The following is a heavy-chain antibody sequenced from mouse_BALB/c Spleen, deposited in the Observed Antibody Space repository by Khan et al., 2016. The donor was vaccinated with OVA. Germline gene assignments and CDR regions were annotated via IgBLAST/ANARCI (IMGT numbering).Heavy chain of an antibody. J-gene: IGHJ4*01. V-gene: IGHV9-4*02. Sequence: QVQLQQSGPELKKPGETVRISCKASGYTFTTAGIQWVQKMPGKGLKWIGWINTHSGVPKYAEDFKGRFAFSLEISVNTAYLQITNLKTADSATYFCARGGAAYNRNDGGAMEYWGQGTSVTVSS. CDR1: GYTFTTAG. CDR3: ARGGAAYNRNDGGAMEY. D-gene: IGHD2-14*01. CDR2: INTHSGVP.